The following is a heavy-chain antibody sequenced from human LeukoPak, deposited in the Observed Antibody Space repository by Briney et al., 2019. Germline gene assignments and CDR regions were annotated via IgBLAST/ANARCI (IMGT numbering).Heavy chain of an antibody. CDR2: IYYSGST. D-gene: IGHD5-18*01. CDR1: GGSISSYY. Sequence: SETLSLTCTVSGGSISSYYWSWIRQPPGKGLEWIGYIYYSGSTTYNPSLRSRVTLSVDPSKNQFSLKLSSVTAADTAVYYCARDKQPGDYWGQGTLVTVSS. J-gene: IGHJ4*02. V-gene: IGHV4-59*01. CDR3: ARDKQPGDY.